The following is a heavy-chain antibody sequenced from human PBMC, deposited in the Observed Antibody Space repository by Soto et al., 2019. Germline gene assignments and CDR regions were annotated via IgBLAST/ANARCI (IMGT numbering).Heavy chain of an antibody. CDR3: AREGVGSGWPWRGIDV. V-gene: IGHV1-2*02. CDR1: GYTFTVNF. D-gene: IGHD2-8*01. Sequence: QVQLVQSGAEVKRPGASVKVSCKTSGYTFTVNFIHWARQAPGQGLEWMGWVNPNSGVTKYAQRFQGRFTMTRDTSITTAYMELSSLTSDDTALYYCAREGVGSGWPWRGIDVWCQGTTVTVSS. CDR2: VNPNSGVT. J-gene: IGHJ6*02.